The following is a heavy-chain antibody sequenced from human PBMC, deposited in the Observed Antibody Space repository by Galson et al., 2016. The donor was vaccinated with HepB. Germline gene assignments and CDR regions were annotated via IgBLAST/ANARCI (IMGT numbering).Heavy chain of an antibody. CDR3: ARGGSFYFYASDV. D-gene: IGHD1-26*01. Sequence: SETLSLTCTVSGGSISSYSWAWIRQSPGKGLECIGYTFYSRTTTYTPSLKSRVAISMDTSKNQISLKLASVTAADTAVYYCARGGSFYFYASDVWGQGTTVTVS. CDR1: GGSISSYS. CDR2: TFYSRTT. V-gene: IGHV4-59*01. J-gene: IGHJ6*02.